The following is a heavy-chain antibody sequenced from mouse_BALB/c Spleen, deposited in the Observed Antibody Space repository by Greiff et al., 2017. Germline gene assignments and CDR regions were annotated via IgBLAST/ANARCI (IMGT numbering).Heavy chain of an antibody. J-gene: IGHJ4*01. Sequence: EVKLMESGGGLVKPGGSLKLSCAASGFTFSSYAMSWVRQTPEKRLEWVASISSGGSTYYPDSVKGRFTISRDNARNILYLQMSSLRSEDTAMYYCARVRYYYAMDYWGQGTSVTVSS. CDR1: GFTFSSYA. CDR2: ISSGGST. V-gene: IGHV5-6-5*01. D-gene: IGHD2-14*01. CDR3: ARVRYYYAMDY.